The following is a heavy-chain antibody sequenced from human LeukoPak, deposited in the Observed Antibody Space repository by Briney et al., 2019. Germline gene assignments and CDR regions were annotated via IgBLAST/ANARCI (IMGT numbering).Heavy chain of an antibody. V-gene: IGHV3-49*04. Sequence: GGSLRLSCTASGFTFGDHAMSWVRQAPGKGLEWVGFIRSKAYGGTTEYAASVKGRFTISRDDSKSIAYLQMNSLKTEDTAVYYCTRIAVAGTGDYWGQGTLVTVSS. D-gene: IGHD6-19*01. CDR2: IRSKAYGGTT. J-gene: IGHJ4*02. CDR1: GFTFGDHA. CDR3: TRIAVAGTGDY.